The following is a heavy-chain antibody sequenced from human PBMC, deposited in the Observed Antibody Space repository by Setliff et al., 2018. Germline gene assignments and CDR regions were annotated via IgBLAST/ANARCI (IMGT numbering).Heavy chain of an antibody. Sequence: SETLSLTCTVSGGSISSGGYYWSWIRQHPGKGLEWIGYIYYSGSTYYNPSLKSRVTISVDTSKNQFSLKLSSVTAADTAVYYCARVSGMGSPPYYYYYYGMDVWGQGTTVTVSS. CDR2: IYYSGST. J-gene: IGHJ6*02. V-gene: IGHV4-31*03. CDR3: ARVSGMGSPPYYYYYYGMDV. CDR1: GGSISSGGYY. D-gene: IGHD6-25*01.